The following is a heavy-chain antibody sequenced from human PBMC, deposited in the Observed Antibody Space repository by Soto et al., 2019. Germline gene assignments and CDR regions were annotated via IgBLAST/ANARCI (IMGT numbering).Heavy chain of an antibody. Sequence: QVQLVESGGGVVQPGRSLRLSCAASGFTFSSYGMQWVRQAPGKGLEWVAVIWYDGSNKYYADSVKGRFTISRDNSKNTLYLLMNSLRAEDTAVYYCARGGYGHDYYYYGMDVWGQGTTVTVSS. V-gene: IGHV3-33*01. CDR2: IWYDGSNK. CDR1: GFTFSSYG. CDR3: ARGGYGHDYYYYGMDV. D-gene: IGHD5-12*01. J-gene: IGHJ6*02.